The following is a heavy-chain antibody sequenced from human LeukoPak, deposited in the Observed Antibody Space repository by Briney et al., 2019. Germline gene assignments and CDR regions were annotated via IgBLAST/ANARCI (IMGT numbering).Heavy chain of an antibody. CDR1: GFTFSSYA. CDR2: ISYDGSNK. Sequence: GGSLRLSCAASGFTFSSYAMHWVRQAPGKGLEWVAVISYDGSNKYYADSVKGRFTISRDNSKNTLYLQMNSLRAEDTAVYYCARDSGYCSGGSCYYRSLEYWGQGTLVTVSS. D-gene: IGHD2-15*01. V-gene: IGHV3-30*04. J-gene: IGHJ4*02. CDR3: ARDSGYCSGGSCYYRSLEY.